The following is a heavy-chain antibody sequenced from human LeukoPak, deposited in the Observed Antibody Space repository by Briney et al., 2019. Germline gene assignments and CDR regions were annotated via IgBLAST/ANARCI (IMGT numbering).Heavy chain of an antibody. Sequence: PSETLSLTCAVYGGSFSNYYWNWIRQPPGKGLEWLGEINDNGRANYNPSLMSRVTVSVDTSKNQFSLRLTSVTATDTAVYYCARRWNYGRNYYIDVWGKGATASVSS. CDR1: GGSFSNYY. D-gene: IGHD1-7*01. CDR3: ARRWNYGRNYYIDV. J-gene: IGHJ6*03. V-gene: IGHV4-34*01. CDR2: INDNGRA.